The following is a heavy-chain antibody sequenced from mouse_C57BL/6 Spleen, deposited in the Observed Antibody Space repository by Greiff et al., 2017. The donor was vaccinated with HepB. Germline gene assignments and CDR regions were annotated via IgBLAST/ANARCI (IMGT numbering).Heavy chain of an antibody. CDR1: GFTFSDYY. CDR3: ARQGGGSSYTYAMDY. D-gene: IGHD1-1*01. J-gene: IGHJ4*01. CDR2: ISNGGGST. Sequence: EVKVVESGGGLVQPGGSLKLSCAASGFTFSDYYMYWVRQTPEKRLEWVAYISNGGGSTYYPDTVKGRFTISRDNAKNTLYLQMSRLKSEDTAMYYWARQGGGSSYTYAMDYWGQGTSVTVSS. V-gene: IGHV5-12*01.